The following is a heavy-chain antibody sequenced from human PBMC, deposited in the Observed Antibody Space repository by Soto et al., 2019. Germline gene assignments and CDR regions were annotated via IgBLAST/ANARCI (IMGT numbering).Heavy chain of an antibody. CDR2: IWYDGSNK. Sequence: GGSLRLSCAASGFTFSSYGMHWVRQAPGKGLEWVAVIWYDGSNKYYADSVKGRFTISRDNSKNTLYLQMNSLRAEDTAVYYCARDIEIAGARGSYYYYCGMDVWGQGTTVTVSS. CDR1: GFTFSSYG. D-gene: IGHD6-25*01. J-gene: IGHJ6*02. CDR3: ARDIEIAGARGSYYYYCGMDV. V-gene: IGHV3-33*01.